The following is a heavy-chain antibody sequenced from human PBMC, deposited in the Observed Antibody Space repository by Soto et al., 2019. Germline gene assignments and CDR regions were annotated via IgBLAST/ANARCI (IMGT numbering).Heavy chain of an antibody. CDR1: GFTFSSYA. CDR3: ARGDIVLVPAAIFGAFGY. CDR2: ISYDGSNK. J-gene: IGHJ4*02. Sequence: QVQLVESGGGVVQPGRSLRLSCAASGFTFSSYAMHWVRQAPGKGLEWVAVISYDGSNKYYADSVKGRFTISRDNSKNTLSLQMNRPRAEETAVYYWARGDIVLVPAAIFGAFGYWGQGTLVTVSS. D-gene: IGHD2-2*01. V-gene: IGHV3-30-3*01.